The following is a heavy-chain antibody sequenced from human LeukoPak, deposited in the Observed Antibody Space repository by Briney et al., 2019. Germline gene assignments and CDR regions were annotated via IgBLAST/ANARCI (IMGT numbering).Heavy chain of an antibody. D-gene: IGHD3-10*01. J-gene: IGHJ6*02. V-gene: IGHV3-9*01. CDR2: ISWNSGSI. CDR3: ARGRFYYGWGMDV. CDR1: GFTFDDYA. Sequence: GRSLRLSCAASGFTFDDYAMPWVRQAPGKGLEWVSGISWNSGSIGYADSVKGRFTISRDNAKNSLYLQMNSLRAEDTAVYYCARGRFYYGWGMDVWGQGTTVTVSS.